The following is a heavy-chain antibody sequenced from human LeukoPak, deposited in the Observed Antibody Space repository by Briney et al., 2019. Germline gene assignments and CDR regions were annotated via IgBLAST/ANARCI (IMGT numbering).Heavy chain of an antibody. CDR2: ISGGGVST. V-gene: IGHV3-23*01. Sequence: GGSLRLSCAASGFTVSNSYMSWVRQAPGRGLEWVSGISGGGVSTFYADSAKGRFTISRDNSKNTLYLQMNSLRAEDTAIYYCAKASGYYYDSSGSTTDDYWGQGTLVTVSS. D-gene: IGHD3-22*01. CDR1: GFTVSNSY. CDR3: AKASGYYYDSSGSTTDDY. J-gene: IGHJ4*02.